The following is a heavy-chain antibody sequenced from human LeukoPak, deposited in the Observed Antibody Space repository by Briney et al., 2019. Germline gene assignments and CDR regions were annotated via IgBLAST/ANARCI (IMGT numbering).Heavy chain of an antibody. CDR3: ARAYYGSGSYPFDY. Sequence: SETPSLTCTVSGGSISSYYWSWIRQPPGKGLEWIGYYSGSTNYNPSLKSRVTISVDTSKNQFSLKVNSVTAADTAVYYCARAYYGSGSYPFDYWGQGTLVTVSS. J-gene: IGHJ4*02. CDR1: GGSISSYY. CDR2: YSGST. V-gene: IGHV4-59*01. D-gene: IGHD3-10*01.